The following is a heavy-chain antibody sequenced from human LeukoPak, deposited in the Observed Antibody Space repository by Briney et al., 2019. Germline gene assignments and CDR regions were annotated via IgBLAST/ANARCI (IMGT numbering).Heavy chain of an antibody. J-gene: IGHJ3*02. CDR2: IYYSGST. CDR3: ARDRIAAAGKVSYAFDI. V-gene: IGHV4-59*01. CDR1: GGSISSYY. D-gene: IGHD6-13*01. Sequence: PSETLSLTCTVSGGSISSYYWSWIRQPPGKGLEWIGYIYYSGSTNYNPSLKSRVTISVDTSKNQFSLKLSSVTAAGTAVYYCARDRIAAAGKVSYAFDIWGQGTMVTVSS.